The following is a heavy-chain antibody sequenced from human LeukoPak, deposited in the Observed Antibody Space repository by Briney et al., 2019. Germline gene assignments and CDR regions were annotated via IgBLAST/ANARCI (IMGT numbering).Heavy chain of an antibody. V-gene: IGHV4-39*07. CDR3: ARAALRTPLTYFDY. CDR1: GGSISSSSSY. Sequence: SGTLTLTCTVSGGSISSSSSYWGWIRQPPGKGLQWIGSFYYSGSTYYNPSLKSRVTISVDTSKNHFSLKLYSVTAADTAAYYCARAALRTPLTYFDYWGQGTLVTVSS. D-gene: IGHD5-12*01. J-gene: IGHJ4*02. CDR2: FYYSGST.